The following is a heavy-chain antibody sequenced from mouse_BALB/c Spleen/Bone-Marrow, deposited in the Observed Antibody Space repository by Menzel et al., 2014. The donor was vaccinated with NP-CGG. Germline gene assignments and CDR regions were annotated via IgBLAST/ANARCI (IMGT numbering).Heavy chain of an antibody. V-gene: IGHV1S56*01. D-gene: IGHD2-13*01. CDR3: AREADWNFDY. CDR1: GYTFTNYY. Sequence: QVQLKQSGPELVKPGASVRISCKASGYTFTNYYIHWVKQMPGQGLEWIGWIYPGNINSKYNEKFKGKATLTADKSSSTAYMQRSSLTAEDAAVYFCAREADWNFDYWGQGTPLTVSS. CDR2: IYPGNINS. J-gene: IGHJ2*01.